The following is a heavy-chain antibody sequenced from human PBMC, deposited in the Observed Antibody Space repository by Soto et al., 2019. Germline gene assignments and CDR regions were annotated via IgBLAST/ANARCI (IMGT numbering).Heavy chain of an antibody. Sequence: SVKVSCKASGGTFSSYAISWVRQAPGQGLEWMGGIIPIFGTANYAQKFQGRVTITADESTSTAYMELSSLRSEDTAVYYCARDRYRVVPAAIGYNWFDPWGQGXLVTVYS. CDR1: GGTFSSYA. V-gene: IGHV1-69*13. CDR3: ARDRYRVVPAAIGYNWFDP. J-gene: IGHJ5*02. D-gene: IGHD2-2*01. CDR2: IIPIFGTA.